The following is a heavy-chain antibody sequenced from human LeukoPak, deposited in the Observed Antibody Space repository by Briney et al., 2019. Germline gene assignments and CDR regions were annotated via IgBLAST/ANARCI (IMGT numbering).Heavy chain of an antibody. Sequence: SETLSLTCTVSGGSISSYYWSWIRQPPGKGLEWIGYIYYSGSTNYNPSLKSRVTISVDTSKNQFSLKLSSATAADTAVYYCARTLRGFDYWGQGTLVTVSS. CDR2: IYYSGST. J-gene: IGHJ4*02. V-gene: IGHV4-59*01. CDR1: GGSISSYY. D-gene: IGHD5/OR15-5a*01. CDR3: ARTLRGFDY.